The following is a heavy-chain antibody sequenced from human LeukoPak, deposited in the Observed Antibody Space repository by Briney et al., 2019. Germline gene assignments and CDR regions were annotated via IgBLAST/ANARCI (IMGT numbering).Heavy chain of an antibody. CDR1: GGTFSSYA. Sequence: SVTVSCKASGGTFSSYAISWVRQAPGQGLEWMGGIIPIFGTANYAQKFQGRVTITADESTSTAYMELSSLRSEDTAVYYCAREPRYYDSSGYAFTGAFDIWGQGTMVTVSS. V-gene: IGHV1-69*13. D-gene: IGHD3-22*01. J-gene: IGHJ3*02. CDR2: IIPIFGTA. CDR3: AREPRYYDSSGYAFTGAFDI.